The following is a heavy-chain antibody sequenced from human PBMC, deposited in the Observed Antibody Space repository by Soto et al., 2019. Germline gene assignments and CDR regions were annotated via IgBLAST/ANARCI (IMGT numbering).Heavy chain of an antibody. D-gene: IGHD2-21*02. Sequence: PGGSLRLSCAASGFTFSSYGMHWVRQAPGNGLEWVAVISYDGSNKYYADSVKGRFTISRDNSKNTLYLQMNSLRAEDTAVYYCANPFGAPAFLAVVTAISGKDAFDIWGQGTMVTVSS. J-gene: IGHJ3*02. CDR3: ANPFGAPAFLAVVTAISGKDAFDI. V-gene: IGHV3-30*18. CDR2: ISYDGSNK. CDR1: GFTFSSYG.